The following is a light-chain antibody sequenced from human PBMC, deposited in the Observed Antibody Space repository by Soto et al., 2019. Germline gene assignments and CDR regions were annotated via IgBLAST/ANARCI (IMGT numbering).Light chain of an antibody. J-gene: IGKJ4*01. CDR3: QQRSNWPRT. CDR2: DAS. Sequence: EIVLTQSPATLSLSPGERATLSCRASQSVSSYLAWYQQKPGQAPRLIIYDASKRATGIPARFSGSGSVTDFTLNIISLEPGDFSIYYCQQRSNWPRTFGGGTEVEIK. V-gene: IGKV3-11*01. CDR1: QSVSSY.